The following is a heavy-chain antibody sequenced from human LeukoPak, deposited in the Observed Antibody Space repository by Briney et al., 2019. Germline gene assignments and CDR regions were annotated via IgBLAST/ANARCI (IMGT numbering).Heavy chain of an antibody. J-gene: IGHJ4*02. Sequence: GGSLRLSCAASGFTFSSYAMHWVRQAPGKGLEYISAISSHGGSTYYANSVKGRFTISRDNSKNTLYLQMNSLRAEDTAVYYCAKDLSGTTFLFDYWGQGTLVTVSS. CDR2: ISSHGGST. CDR1: GFTFSSYA. V-gene: IGHV3-64*01. CDR3: AKDLSGTTFLFDY. D-gene: IGHD1-1*01.